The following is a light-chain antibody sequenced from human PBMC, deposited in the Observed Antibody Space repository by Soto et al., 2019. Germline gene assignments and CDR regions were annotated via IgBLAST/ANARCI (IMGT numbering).Light chain of an antibody. J-gene: IGKJ1*01. Sequence: DIQMTQSPSTLSASVGDRVTITCRASQSISRWLVWYQQKPGKAPKLLIYKASTLKSGVPSRFSGSGSGTEFTLTISSLQPDDFVTYYCQHYNSYSEAFGQGTKVDIK. CDR2: KAS. CDR3: QHYNSYSEA. CDR1: QSISRW. V-gene: IGKV1-5*03.